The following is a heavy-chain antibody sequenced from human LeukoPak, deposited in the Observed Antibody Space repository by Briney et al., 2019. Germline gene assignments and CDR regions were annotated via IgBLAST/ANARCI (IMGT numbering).Heavy chain of an antibody. CDR3: AKVRRSSGWYRGAFDI. Sequence: GGSLRLSCAASGFTFSSYWMSWVRQAPGKGLEGVPVISGSGGSTYYADSVKGRFTISRDNSKNTLYLQMNSLRAEDTAVYYCAKVRRSSGWYRGAFDIWGQGTMVTVSS. CDR1: GFTFSSYW. J-gene: IGHJ3*02. V-gene: IGHV3-23*01. D-gene: IGHD6-19*01. CDR2: ISGSGGST.